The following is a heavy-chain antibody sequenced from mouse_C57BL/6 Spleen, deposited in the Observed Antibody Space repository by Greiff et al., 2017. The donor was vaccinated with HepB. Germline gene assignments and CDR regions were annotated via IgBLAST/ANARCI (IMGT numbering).Heavy chain of an antibody. CDR3: ARTRIYYYGSSPYYFDY. Sequence: VQLQQSGPELVKPGASVKISCKASGYTFTDYYMNWVKQSHGKSLEWIGDINPNNGGTSYNQKFKGKATLTVDKSSSTAYMELRSLTSEDSAVYYCARTRIYYYGSSPYYFDYWGQGTTLTVSS. CDR1: GYTFTDYY. V-gene: IGHV1-26*01. D-gene: IGHD1-1*01. J-gene: IGHJ2*01. CDR2: INPNNGGT.